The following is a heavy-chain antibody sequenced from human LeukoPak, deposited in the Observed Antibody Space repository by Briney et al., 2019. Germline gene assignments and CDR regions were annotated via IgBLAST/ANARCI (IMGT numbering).Heavy chain of an antibody. CDR3: ASQVVPNYFDD. V-gene: IGHV4-34*01. CDR1: GGSFSGYY. Sequence: KPSETLSLTCAVYGGSFSGYYWSWIRQPPGKGLEWIGEINHSGSTNYNPSLKSRVTISADTSKNQFSLKLSSVTAADTAVYYCASQVVPNYFDDWGQGTLVTVSS. CDR2: INHSGST. J-gene: IGHJ4*02. D-gene: IGHD6-13*01.